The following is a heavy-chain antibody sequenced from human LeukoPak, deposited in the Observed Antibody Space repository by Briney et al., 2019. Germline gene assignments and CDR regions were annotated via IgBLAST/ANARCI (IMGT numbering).Heavy chain of an antibody. Sequence: GGSLRLSCAASGFTFSNAWMSWVRQAPGKGLEWVGRIKSKIDGGTTDYAAPVKGRFTISRDDSKNTLYLQMNSLKTEDTAVYYCTTDYGDQFDYWGQGTLVTVSS. J-gene: IGHJ4*02. V-gene: IGHV3-15*01. CDR3: TTDYGDQFDY. CDR2: IKSKIDGGTT. D-gene: IGHD4-17*01. CDR1: GFTFSNAW.